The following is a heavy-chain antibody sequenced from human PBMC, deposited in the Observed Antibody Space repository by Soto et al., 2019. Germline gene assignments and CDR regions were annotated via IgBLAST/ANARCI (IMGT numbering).Heavy chain of an antibody. CDR2: VNHSGTT. CDR1: GESFSGYY. Sequence: QVQLQQWGAGLLKPSETLSLTCAVYGESFSGYYWTWIRQSPEKGLEWIGEVNHSGTTYYNPSLKTRVTITVHTPKTQCSLKMSSVTAADTAVYYCARGIGYCSSINCYSSRRLRFDSWGQGTLVTVSS. D-gene: IGHD2-2*01. V-gene: IGHV4-34*01. J-gene: IGHJ4*02. CDR3: ARGIGYCSSINCYSSRRLRFDS.